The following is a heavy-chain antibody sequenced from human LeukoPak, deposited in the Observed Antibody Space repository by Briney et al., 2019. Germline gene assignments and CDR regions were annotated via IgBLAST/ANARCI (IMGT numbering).Heavy chain of an antibody. CDR2: INGDGRTA. CDR3: AARRYYYDSSDY. J-gene: IGHJ4*02. V-gene: IGHV3-74*01. Sequence: RGSLRLSCAASGFTFSIYWMHWVRQAPGEGLVWVSRINGDGRTATYADSVKGRFTISRDNSKNTLYLQMNSLRAEDTAVYYCAARRYYYDSSDYWGQGTLVTVSS. D-gene: IGHD3-22*01. CDR1: GFTFSIYW.